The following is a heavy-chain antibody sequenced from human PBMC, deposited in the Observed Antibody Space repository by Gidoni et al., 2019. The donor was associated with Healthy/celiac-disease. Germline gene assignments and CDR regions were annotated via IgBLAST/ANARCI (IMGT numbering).Heavy chain of an antibody. V-gene: IGHV3-30*18. J-gene: IGHJ6*02. CDR2: ISYDGSNK. CDR1: GFTFSSYG. CDR3: AKARKGVRDGMDV. D-gene: IGHD3-16*01. Sequence: QVQLVESGGGVVQPGRSLRLSCAASGFTFSSYGMHWVRQAPGKGLEWVAVISYDGSNKYYADSVKGRFTISRDNSKNTLYLQMNSLRAEDTAVYYCAKARKGVRDGMDVWGQGTTVTVSS.